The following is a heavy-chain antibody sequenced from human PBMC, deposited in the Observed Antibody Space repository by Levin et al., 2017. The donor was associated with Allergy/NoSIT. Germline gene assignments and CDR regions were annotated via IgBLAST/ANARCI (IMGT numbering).Heavy chain of an antibody. Sequence: GGSLRLSCVASGFTFDDHTMHWVRQAPGKGLEWVSLISWDGSTTYYAESVKGRFTISRDNSKNSLYLQMNSLRTEDTALYYCAREEYYNSNLVFDYWGQGTLVTVSS. CDR2: ISWDGSTT. V-gene: IGHV3-43*01. CDR1: GFTFDDHT. J-gene: IGHJ4*02. CDR3: AREEYYNSNLVFDY. D-gene: IGHD3-22*01.